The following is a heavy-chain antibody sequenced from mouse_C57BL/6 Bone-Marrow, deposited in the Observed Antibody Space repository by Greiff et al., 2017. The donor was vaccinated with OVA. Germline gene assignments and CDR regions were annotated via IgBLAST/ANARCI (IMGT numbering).Heavy chain of an antibody. CDR2: IYPRSGNT. V-gene: IGHV1-81*01. CDR1: GYTFTSYG. D-gene: IGHD1-1*01. Sequence: VQLQQPGAELVRPGSSVKLSCKASGYTFTSYGISWVKQRTGQGLEWIGEIYPRSGNTYYNEKFKGKATLTADKSSSTAYMELRSLTSEDSAVYFCATSVVGYWGQGTTLTVSS. CDR3: ATSVVGY. J-gene: IGHJ2*01.